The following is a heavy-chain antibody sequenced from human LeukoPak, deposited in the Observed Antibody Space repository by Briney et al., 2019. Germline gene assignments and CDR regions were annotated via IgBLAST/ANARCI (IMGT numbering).Heavy chain of an antibody. CDR2: ISPNGIT. J-gene: IGHJ5*02. CDR1: GYGINIDYS. D-gene: IGHD3-9*01. V-gene: IGHV4-38-2*02. CDR3: ARVPGAYYDISIGFGSGWFDP. Sequence: PSETLSLTCFVSGYGINIDYSWGWIRQSPVKGLEWIGVISPNGITYYNPSLRGRVTISEDTSKNQFFLKVRSMTATDTAMYHCARVPGAYYDISIGFGSGWFDPWGQGILVTVAS.